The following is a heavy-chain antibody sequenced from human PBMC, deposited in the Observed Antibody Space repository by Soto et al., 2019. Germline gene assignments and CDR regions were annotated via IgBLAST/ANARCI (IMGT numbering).Heavy chain of an antibody. J-gene: IGHJ5*02. CDR2: ISSSSSTI. CDR1: GFTFSSYS. Sequence: PGGSLRLSCAASGFTFSSYSMNWVRQAPGKGLEWVSYISSSSSTIYYADSVKGRFTISRDNAKNSLYLQMNSLRAEDTAVYYCARGPWRFDPWGQGTLVTVSS. D-gene: IGHD3-3*01. V-gene: IGHV3-48*01. CDR3: ARGPWRFDP.